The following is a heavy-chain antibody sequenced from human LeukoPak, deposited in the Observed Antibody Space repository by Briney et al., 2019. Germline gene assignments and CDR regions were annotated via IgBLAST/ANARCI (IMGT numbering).Heavy chain of an antibody. CDR3: AELGITMIGGV. D-gene: IGHD3-10*02. Sequence: GGSLRLSCAASGFTFDKYAMHWVRQAPGKGLEWVSGITWNSDAIGYADSKGRFTISRDNARNSLYLQMNSLRAEDTAVYYCAELGITMIGGVWGKGTTVTISS. J-gene: IGHJ6*04. V-gene: IGHV3-9*01. CDR1: GFTFDKYA. CDR2: ITWNSDAI.